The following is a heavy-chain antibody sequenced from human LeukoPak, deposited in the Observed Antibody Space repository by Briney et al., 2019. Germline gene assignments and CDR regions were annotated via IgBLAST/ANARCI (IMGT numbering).Heavy chain of an antibody. D-gene: IGHD3-3*01. CDR2: IYYSGST. J-gene: IGHJ6*02. CDR1: GGSISSGDYY. CDR3: ARGRVRFGLDV. V-gene: IGHV4-30-4*01. Sequence: SETLSLTCTVSGGSISSGDYYWSWIHQPPGKGLEWIGYIYYSGSTYYNPSLKSRVTISVDTSKNQFSLKLSSVTAADTAVYYCARGRVRFGLDVWGQGTTVTVSS.